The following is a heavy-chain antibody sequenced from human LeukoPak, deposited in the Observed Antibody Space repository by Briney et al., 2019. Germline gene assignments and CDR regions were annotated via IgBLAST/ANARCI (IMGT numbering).Heavy chain of an antibody. CDR3: ARDRVAVTGHSTDNWFDP. CDR1: GGSISSGGYY. J-gene: IGHJ5*02. V-gene: IGHV4-31*03. Sequence: PSETLSLTCTVSGGSISSGGYYWSWIRQHPGKGLEWIGYIYYTGSTFYNPSLKSRVTISLDTSKNQFSLRLSSVTAADTAVYYCARDRVAVTGHSTDNWFDPWGQGTLVTVSS. D-gene: IGHD6-19*01. CDR2: IYYTGST.